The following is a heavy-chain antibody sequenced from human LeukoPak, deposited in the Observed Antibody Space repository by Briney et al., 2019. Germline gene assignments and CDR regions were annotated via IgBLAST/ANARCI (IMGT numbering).Heavy chain of an antibody. Sequence: PGGSLRLSCAASGFIFRKSWMHWVRQAPGKGLVWVSRTDGSSTTYADSVKGRFSVSMDNAQNTLYLQMNSLRAEDTAVYYCARDDYNRLWGEGTLVTVSS. CDR3: ARDDYNRL. CDR2: TDGSST. CDR1: GFIFRKSW. D-gene: IGHD1-14*01. J-gene: IGHJ4*02. V-gene: IGHV3-74*01.